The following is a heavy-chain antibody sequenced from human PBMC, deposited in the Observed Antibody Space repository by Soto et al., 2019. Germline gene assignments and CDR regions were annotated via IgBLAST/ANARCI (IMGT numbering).Heavy chain of an antibody. CDR1: GGTFSSYT. CDR2: IIPILGIA. CDR3: ARDEPLPLAQHPTYGMDV. V-gene: IGHV1-69*08. D-gene: IGHD2-15*01. Sequence: QVQLVQSGAEVKKPGSSVKVSCKASGGTFSSYTISWVRQAPGQGLEWMGRIIPILGIANYAQKFQGRVTITADKSTSTAYMELSSLRSEDTAVYYCARDEPLPLAQHPTYGMDVWGQGTTVTVSS. J-gene: IGHJ6*02.